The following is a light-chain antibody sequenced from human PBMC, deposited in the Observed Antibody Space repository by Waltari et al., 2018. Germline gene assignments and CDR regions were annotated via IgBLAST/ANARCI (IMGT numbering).Light chain of an antibody. Sequence: SSGLTQDPAVSVDLGQTIRITCRGDSLRTAYASWYQVKTGQAPVLVMFGKEKRPSGVPDRISGSSSRDTASLTITGTQAEDEADYYCASRDPTANAVVFGGGTKLTVL. J-gene: IGLJ2*01. CDR2: GKE. CDR1: SLRTAY. V-gene: IGLV3-19*01. CDR3: ASRDPTANAVV.